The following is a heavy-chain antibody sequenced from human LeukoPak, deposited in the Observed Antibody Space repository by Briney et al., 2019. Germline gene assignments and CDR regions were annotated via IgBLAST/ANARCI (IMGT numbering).Heavy chain of an antibody. CDR1: GGSISSGGYS. J-gene: IGHJ3*02. V-gene: IGHV4-30-2*01. Sequence: SETLSLTCAVSGGSISSGGYSWSWIRQPPGKGQEWIGYIYHSGSTYYNPSLKSRVTISVDRSKNQFSLKLSSVTAADTAVCYCARVRYDYVWGSYFYAFDIWGQGTMVTVSS. D-gene: IGHD3-16*01. CDR3: ARVRYDYVWGSYFYAFDI. CDR2: IYHSGST.